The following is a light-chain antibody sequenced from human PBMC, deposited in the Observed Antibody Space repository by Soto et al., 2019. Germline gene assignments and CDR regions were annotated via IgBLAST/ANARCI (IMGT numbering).Light chain of an antibody. Sequence: DIVMTQSPDSLAVSLGERATINCKSSQSVLYSSNNKNYLAWYQQKPGQSPKLLIYWASTRESGVPDRFSGSGSATDFTLTISSLQAEDVAVYYCQQFCNTRWTFGQGTKVEIK. CDR2: WAS. CDR3: QQFCNTRWT. J-gene: IGKJ1*01. V-gene: IGKV4-1*01. CDR1: QSVLYSSNNKNY.